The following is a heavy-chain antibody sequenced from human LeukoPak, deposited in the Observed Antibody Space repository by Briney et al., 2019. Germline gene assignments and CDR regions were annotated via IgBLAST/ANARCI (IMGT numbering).Heavy chain of an antibody. CDR3: ARRIGVAGLFDY. CDR1: GGSLSSGGYY. CDR2: IYYSGST. Sequence: SETLSLTCTVSGGSLSSGGYYWRWLRQHPGTGLEWIGYIYYSGSTFYNPSLKSRVTISLDTSKNQFSLKLSSVTVADTAVYYCARRIGVAGLFDYWGQGTLVTVSS. J-gene: IGHJ4*02. V-gene: IGHV4-31*03. D-gene: IGHD6-19*01.